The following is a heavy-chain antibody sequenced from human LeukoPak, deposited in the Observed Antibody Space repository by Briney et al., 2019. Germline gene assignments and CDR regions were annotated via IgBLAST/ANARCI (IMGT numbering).Heavy chain of an antibody. Sequence: PSQTLSLTCTVSGGSISSGDYYWSWIRQPPGKGLEWIGYIYYSGSTYYNPSLKSGVTISVDTSKNQFSLKLSSVTAADTAVYYCARGSIVGATLEFDPWGQGTLVTVSS. CDR3: ARGSIVGATLEFDP. CDR2: IYYSGST. J-gene: IGHJ5*02. D-gene: IGHD1-26*01. V-gene: IGHV4-30-4*08. CDR1: GGSISSGDYY.